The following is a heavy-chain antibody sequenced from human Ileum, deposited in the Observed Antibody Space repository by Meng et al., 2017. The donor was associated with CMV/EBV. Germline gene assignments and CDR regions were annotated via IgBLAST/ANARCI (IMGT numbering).Heavy chain of an antibody. CDR3: ARGVAGGPFDY. J-gene: IGHJ4*02. CDR1: GGSFSGYY. Sequence: VHVKKRGAGPLKPSETVSRTCAVYGGSFSGYYWSGIRQPPGKGLEWIGEINHSGSTNYNPSLKSRVTISVDTSKNQFFLKLSSVTAADTAVYYCARGVAGGPFDYWGQGTLVTVSS. V-gene: IGHV4-34*01. CDR2: INHSGST. D-gene: IGHD2-15*01.